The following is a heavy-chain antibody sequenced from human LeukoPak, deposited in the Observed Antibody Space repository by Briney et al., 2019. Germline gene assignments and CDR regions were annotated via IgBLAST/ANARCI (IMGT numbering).Heavy chain of an antibody. Sequence: ASVKVSCKASGGTFSSYAISWVRQAPGQGLEWMGRIIPILGIANYAQKFQGRVTITADKSTSTAYMELSSLRSEDTAVYYCARGLAPSNHVDYWGQGTLVTVSS. CDR2: IIPILGIA. D-gene: IGHD4-11*01. CDR1: GGTFSSYA. J-gene: IGHJ4*02. CDR3: ARGLAPSNHVDY. V-gene: IGHV1-69*04.